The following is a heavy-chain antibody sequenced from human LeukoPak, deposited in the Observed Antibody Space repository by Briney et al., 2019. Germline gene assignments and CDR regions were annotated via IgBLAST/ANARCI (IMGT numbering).Heavy chain of an antibody. J-gene: IGHJ4*02. V-gene: IGHV1-46*01. Sequence: ASVKVSCKASGYTFTSYGISWVRQAPGQGLEWMGIINPSGGSTSYAQKFQGRVTMTRDMSTSTVYMELSSLRSEDTAVYYCARGALRTLVSYFDYWGQGTLVTVSS. D-gene: IGHD3-10*01. CDR3: ARGALRTLVSYFDY. CDR1: GYTFTSYG. CDR2: INPSGGST.